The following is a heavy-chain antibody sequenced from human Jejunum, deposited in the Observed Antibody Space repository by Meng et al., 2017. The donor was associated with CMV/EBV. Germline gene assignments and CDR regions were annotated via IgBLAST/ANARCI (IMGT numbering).Heavy chain of an antibody. J-gene: IGHJ6*02. CDR1: FAFSTYG. Sequence: FAFSTYGMHWVRQAPGKGLEWVAVIWYNGNDKYYAESVKGRFTVSRDNSKNTVYLQMSSLRAEDTAIYYCAKDVIAISFYNGMDVWGQGTTGTVSS. CDR3: AKDVIAISFYNGMDV. V-gene: IGHV3-33*06. CDR2: IWYNGNDK. D-gene: IGHD2-21*01.